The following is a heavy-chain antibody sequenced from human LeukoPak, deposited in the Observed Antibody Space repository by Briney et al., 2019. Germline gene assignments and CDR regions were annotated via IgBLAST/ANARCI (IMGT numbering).Heavy chain of an antibody. J-gene: IGHJ2*01. Sequence: ASETLSLTCAVSGGSFSGYYWSWIRQPPGKGLEWIWAISHSGSTNYNPSLKSRVTRSVDTSKNQISLNLSSVTAADTAVYYCARALVRATMVWYFDLWGRGTLVTVSS. CDR1: GGSFSGYY. V-gene: IGHV4-34*01. CDR3: ARALVRATMVWYFDL. D-gene: IGHD5-12*01. CDR2: ISHSGST.